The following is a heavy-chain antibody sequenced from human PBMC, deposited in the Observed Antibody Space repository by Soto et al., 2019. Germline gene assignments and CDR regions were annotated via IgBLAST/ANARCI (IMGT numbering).Heavy chain of an antibody. D-gene: IGHD5-18*01. CDR3: ARDLGTAMVTSSWFDS. CDR2: IIPIFGTA. V-gene: IGHV1-69*13. Sequence: ASVKVSCKASGGTLSSYAISWVRQAPGQGLEWMGGIIPIFGTANYAQKFQGRVTITADESTSTAYMELSSLRSEDTAVYYCARDLGTAMVTSSWFDSWGQGTLVTVSS. J-gene: IGHJ5*01. CDR1: GGTLSSYA.